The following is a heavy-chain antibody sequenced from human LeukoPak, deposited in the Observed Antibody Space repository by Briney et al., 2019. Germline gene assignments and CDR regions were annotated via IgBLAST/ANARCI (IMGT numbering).Heavy chain of an antibody. CDR2: IYYVGSP. Sequence: SETLSLTCSVSGDSISRGDSYWGWIRQNPWKGLEWIGSIYYVGSPHYNPSLNSRQVTMSVDTLKNQFSLKLTSVTAADTAAYYCARLPITKRAMDVWGQGTTVTVSS. V-gene: IGHV4-39*01. CDR3: ARLPITKRAMDV. CDR1: GDSISRGDSY. D-gene: IGHD3-3*01. J-gene: IGHJ6*02.